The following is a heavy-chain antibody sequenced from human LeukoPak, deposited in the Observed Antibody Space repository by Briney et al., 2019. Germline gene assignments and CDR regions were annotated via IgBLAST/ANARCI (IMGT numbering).Heavy chain of an antibody. CDR2: ITGSGSDT. V-gene: IGHV3-21*01. Sequence: GGSLRLSCAASGFTFSSYTMSWVRQAPGEGLEWVSSITGSGSDTYYADSVKGRFTISRDNAKNSLYLQMNSLRADDTAVYYCARDVYGDYANDYWGQGTLVTVSS. CDR3: ARDVYGDYANDY. CDR1: GFTFSSYT. D-gene: IGHD4-17*01. J-gene: IGHJ4*02.